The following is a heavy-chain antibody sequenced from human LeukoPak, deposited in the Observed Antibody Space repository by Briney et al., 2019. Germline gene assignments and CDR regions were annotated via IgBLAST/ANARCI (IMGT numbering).Heavy chain of an antibody. CDR2: ISASGNT. Sequence: PSETLSLTCTVSGGSMTTDSWNWIRLPAGKGLEWIGRISASGNTNYNPSLFTRVTMSIDTSENQFSLKLNSVTAADTAVYFCARAPVQDLSFVGWFDSWGQGPLVIVSS. V-gene: IGHV4-4*07. CDR1: GGSMTTDS. J-gene: IGHJ5*01. CDR3: ARAPVQDLSFVGWFDS. D-gene: IGHD1-26*01.